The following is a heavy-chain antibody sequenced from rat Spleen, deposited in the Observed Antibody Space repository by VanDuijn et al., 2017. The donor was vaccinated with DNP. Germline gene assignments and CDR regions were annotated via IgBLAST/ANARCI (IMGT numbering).Heavy chain of an antibody. CDR3: ARDYGSY. CDR1: GFTFSDYA. CDR2: IFFDGSVT. V-gene: IGHV5-17*01. J-gene: IGHJ2*01. D-gene: IGHD1-3*01. Sequence: EVQLVESGGGLVQPGNSLKVSCAASGFTFSDYAMAWVRQSPKKSLEWVAAIFFDGSVTYYRDSVKGRFTISRDNAKSTVYLQMDSLRSEDMATYYCARDYGSYWGQGVMVTVSS.